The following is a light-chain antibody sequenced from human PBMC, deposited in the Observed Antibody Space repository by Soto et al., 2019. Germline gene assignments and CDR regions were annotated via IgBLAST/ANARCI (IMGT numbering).Light chain of an antibody. CDR3: SSYTSSITPVV. J-gene: IGLJ2*01. CDR2: DVS. V-gene: IGLV2-14*01. Sequence: QSALTQPASVSGSPGQSITISCTGTSSDVGGYNYVSWYQQHPGKAPKLMIYDVSNRPSGVSNRFSGSKSGNTASLTISGLQAEDEADYYCSSYTSSITPVVFGGGTKLIVL. CDR1: SSDVGGYNY.